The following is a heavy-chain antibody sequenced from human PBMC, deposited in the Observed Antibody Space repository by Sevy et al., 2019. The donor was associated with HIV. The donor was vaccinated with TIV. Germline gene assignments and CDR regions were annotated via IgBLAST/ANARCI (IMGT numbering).Heavy chain of an antibody. CDR1: GCSISSGYY. Sequence: SETLSLTCAVSGCSISSGYYWGWIRQPPGKGLEWIGSIYHSGSTYYNPSLKSRVTISVDTSKNQFSLKLSSVTAADTAVYYCARHYGDYVFWWFDPWGQGTLVTVSS. J-gene: IGHJ5*02. D-gene: IGHD4-17*01. CDR2: IYHSGST. CDR3: ARHYGDYVFWWFDP. V-gene: IGHV4-38-2*01.